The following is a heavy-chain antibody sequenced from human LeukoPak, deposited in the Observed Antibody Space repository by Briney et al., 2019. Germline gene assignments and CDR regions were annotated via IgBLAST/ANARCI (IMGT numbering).Heavy chain of an antibody. CDR3: AKDFYDSSGSRYDY. CDR2: IGHDGSQK. J-gene: IGHJ4*02. Sequence: GGSLRLSCEASGFTFSTYGMHWVRQAPGKGLEWVAVIGHDGSQKESADAVKGRFTISRDNSKNTLFMQMNSLRAEDTAVYYCAKDFYDSSGSRYDYWGQGTLVTVSS. CDR1: GFTFSTYG. V-gene: IGHV3-33*06. D-gene: IGHD3-22*01.